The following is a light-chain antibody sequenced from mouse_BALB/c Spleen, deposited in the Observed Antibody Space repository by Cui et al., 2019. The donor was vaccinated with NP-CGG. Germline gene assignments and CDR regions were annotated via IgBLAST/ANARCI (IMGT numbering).Light chain of an antibody. V-gene: IGLV1*01. CDR2: GTN. CDR1: TGAVTTSNY. J-gene: IGLJ1*01. CDR3: ALWYSNHWV. Sequence: QPVLTQDFNLTTSPGETVTLTCRSSTGAVTTSNYANWVREKPDHLFTGLIGGTNNRPPGVPARFSGSLIGDKAALTITGAQTEDEAIYFCALWYSNHWVFGGGTKLTVL.